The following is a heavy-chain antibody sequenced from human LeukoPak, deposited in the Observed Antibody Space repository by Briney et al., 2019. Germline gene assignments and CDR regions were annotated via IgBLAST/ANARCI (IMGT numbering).Heavy chain of an antibody. V-gene: IGHV1-58*02. CDR2: IVVGSGNT. Sequence: GASVKVSCKASGFTFTSSAMQWVRQARGQRLEWIGWIVVGSGNTNYAQKFQERVTITRDMSTSTAYMELSSLRSEDTAVYYCARPNAAGTTSPDAFDIWGQGTMATVSS. CDR3: ARPNAAGTTSPDAFDI. D-gene: IGHD1-7*01. CDR1: GFTFTSSA. J-gene: IGHJ3*02.